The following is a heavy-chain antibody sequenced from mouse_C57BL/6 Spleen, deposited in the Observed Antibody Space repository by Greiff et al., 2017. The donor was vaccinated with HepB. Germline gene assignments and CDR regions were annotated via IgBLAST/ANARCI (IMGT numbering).Heavy chain of an antibody. CDR2: IDPSDSYT. Sequence: VQLQQPGAELVMPGASVKLSCKASGYTFTSYWMHWVKQRPGQGLEWIGEIDPSDSYTNYNQKFKGKSTLTVDKSSSTAYMQHSSRTSEVSAVYYCARSRDYYGSSAPLDYWGQGTLVTVSA. D-gene: IGHD1-1*01. CDR1: GYTFTSYW. J-gene: IGHJ3*01. V-gene: IGHV1-69*01. CDR3: ARSRDYYGSSAPLDY.